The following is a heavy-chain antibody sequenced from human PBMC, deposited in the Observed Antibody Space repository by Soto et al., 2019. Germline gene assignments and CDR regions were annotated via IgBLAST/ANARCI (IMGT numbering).Heavy chain of an antibody. V-gene: IGHV1-3*01. CDR1: GYTFTSYA. Sequence: GASVKVSCKASGYTFTSYAMHWVRQAPGQRLEWMGWINAGNGNTKYSQKFQGRVTITRDTSASTAYMELSSLRSEDTAVYYCARDFCGGDCCSSFDIWGQGTMVTVSS. D-gene: IGHD2-21*02. J-gene: IGHJ3*02. CDR2: INAGNGNT. CDR3: ARDFCGGDCCSSFDI.